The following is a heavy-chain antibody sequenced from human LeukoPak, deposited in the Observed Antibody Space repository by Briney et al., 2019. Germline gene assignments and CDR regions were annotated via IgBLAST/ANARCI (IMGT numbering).Heavy chain of an antibody. V-gene: IGHV4-61*02. CDR1: GGSISSGSYY. CDR2: IYPSGST. CDR3: ARDLVY. J-gene: IGHJ4*02. D-gene: IGHD1-26*01. Sequence: SQTLSLTCTVSGGSISSGSYYWSWNRQPAGKGLECIGRIYPSGSTNYTPSLKSRVTISVDTSKNQFSLKLSSVTAADTAVYYCARDLVYWGQGTLVTVSS.